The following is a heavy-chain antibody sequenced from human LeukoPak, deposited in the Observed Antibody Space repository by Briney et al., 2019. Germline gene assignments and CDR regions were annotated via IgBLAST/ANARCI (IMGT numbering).Heavy chain of an antibody. CDR3: AREGGIYGDYVGMDV. D-gene: IGHD4-17*01. Sequence: SETLSLTCAVSGGSISSSNWWSWVRQPPGKGLEWIGEIYHSGSTNYNPSLKSRVTISVDKSKNQFSLKLSSVTAADTAVYYCAREGGIYGDYVGMDVWGQGTTVTVSS. CDR2: IYHSGST. CDR1: GGSISSSNW. V-gene: IGHV4-4*02. J-gene: IGHJ6*02.